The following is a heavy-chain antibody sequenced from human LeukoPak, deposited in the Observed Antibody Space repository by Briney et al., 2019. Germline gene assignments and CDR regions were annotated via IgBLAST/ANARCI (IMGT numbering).Heavy chain of an antibody. CDR3: ARRAGDYSHPYDY. CDR1: GFTVSSNS. Sequence: GGSLRLSCTVSGFTVSSNSMSWVRQAPGKGLEWVSFIYSGGSTHNSDSVKGRFTISRDNSKNTLYLQMNTLRAEDTAVYYCARRAGDYSHPYDYWGQGTLVTVSS. CDR2: IYSGGST. V-gene: IGHV3-53*01. J-gene: IGHJ4*02. D-gene: IGHD3-22*01.